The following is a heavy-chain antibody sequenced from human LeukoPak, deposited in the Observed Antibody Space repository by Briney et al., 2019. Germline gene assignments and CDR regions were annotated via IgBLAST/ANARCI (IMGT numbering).Heavy chain of an antibody. D-gene: IGHD3-9*01. CDR3: AREYYDILTGFDY. CDR2: IWYDGSNY. V-gene: IGHV3-33*01. Sequence: GGSLRLSCAASGFTFSNYGMHWVRPAPGKGLEWVAVIWYDGSNYYYAGSVKGRFTISRDNFKNTLYLQMNSLRAEDTAVYYCAREYYDILTGFDYWGQGALVTVSS. J-gene: IGHJ4*02. CDR1: GFTFSNYG.